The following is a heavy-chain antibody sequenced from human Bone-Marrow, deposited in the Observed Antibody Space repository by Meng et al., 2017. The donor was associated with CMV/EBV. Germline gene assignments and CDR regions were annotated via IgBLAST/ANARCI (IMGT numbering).Heavy chain of an antibody. Sequence: GGSLRLSCAASGFTFDDYAMHWVRQAPGKGLEWVSGISWNSGSIGYADSVKGRFTISRDNAKNSLYLQMNSLRAEDTALYYCAKDVYYYGSGSTGCLDLWGRGTLDTVSS. CDR3: AKDVYYYGSGSTGCLDL. CDR2: ISWNSGSI. D-gene: IGHD3-10*01. V-gene: IGHV3-9*01. CDR1: GFTFDDYA. J-gene: IGHJ2*01.